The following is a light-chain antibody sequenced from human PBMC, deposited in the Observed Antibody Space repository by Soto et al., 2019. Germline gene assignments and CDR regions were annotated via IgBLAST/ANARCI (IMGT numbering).Light chain of an antibody. CDR2: DAS. V-gene: IGKV3-11*01. CDR3: QQRSNWPPVIT. CDR1: QSFSSY. J-gene: IGKJ5*01. Sequence: EIVLTQSPATLSLSPGERATLSCRASQSFSSYLAWYQQKPGQAPRLLIYDASKRATGIPARFSGRGSGTDFTLTNDSLEPEDFAVYYCQQRSNWPPVITFGQGTRLEIK.